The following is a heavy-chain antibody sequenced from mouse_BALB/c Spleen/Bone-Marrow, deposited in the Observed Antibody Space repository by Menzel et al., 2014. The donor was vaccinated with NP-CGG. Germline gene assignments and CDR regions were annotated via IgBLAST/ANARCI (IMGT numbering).Heavy chain of an antibody. CDR3: ARTTAWYFDV. Sequence: QVQLQQPGPELVKPGASVKMSCKASGYTFTSYYIHWVKQRPGQGLEWIGWIYPGDGSTKYNEKLKGKTTLTADKSSSTAYMLLSSLTSEDSAIYFCARTTAWYFDVWGAGTTVTVSS. CDR2: IYPGDGST. CDR1: GYTFTSYY. V-gene: IGHV1S56*01. D-gene: IGHD1-2*01. J-gene: IGHJ1*01.